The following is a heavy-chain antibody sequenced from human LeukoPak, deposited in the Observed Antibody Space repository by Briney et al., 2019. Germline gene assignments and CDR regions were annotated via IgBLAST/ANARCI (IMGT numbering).Heavy chain of an antibody. D-gene: IGHD5-24*01. CDR2: ISHTAST. CDR1: GGSMSHH. Sequence: SETLSLTCSVSGGSMSHHWSWIRQSPGKGLEWIGYISHTASTNYNPSLKSRVTLSIDTSKSQLSFQLTSVTAADTAVYYCAREKSPERKTWLQLGAFDVWGQGTVVTVSS. V-gene: IGHV4-59*11. CDR3: AREKSPERKTWLQLGAFDV. J-gene: IGHJ3*01.